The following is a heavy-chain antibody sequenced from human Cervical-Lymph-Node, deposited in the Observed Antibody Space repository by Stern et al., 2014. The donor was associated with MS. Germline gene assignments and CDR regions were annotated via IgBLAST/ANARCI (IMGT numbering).Heavy chain of an antibody. CDR1: GASIKPIGYF. J-gene: IGHJ4*02. CDR2: ISHSGVT. V-gene: IGHV4-31*03. Sequence: QVQLQEAGQGLVKPSQTLSLTCTVSGASIKPIGYFWSWVRQPPGKGLEWSGFISHSGVTFYNETLKSRVTLSQDTSANQFSLRLTSVTAADTALYFCMRGDYWGRGILVAVSS. CDR3: MRGDY.